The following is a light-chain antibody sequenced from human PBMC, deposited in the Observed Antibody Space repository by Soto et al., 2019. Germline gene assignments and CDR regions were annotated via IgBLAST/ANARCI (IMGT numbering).Light chain of an antibody. CDR3: QQYNSYSRT. Sequence: DIQMTQSPSTLSASVGDRVTITCRASQSISSWLAWYQQKPGKAPKLLIYKASNLETWVPSRFSGSGSETEFTLTISSLQPDDFATYYCQQYNSYSRTFGQGTQVDIK. J-gene: IGKJ1*01. CDR1: QSISSW. V-gene: IGKV1-5*03. CDR2: KAS.